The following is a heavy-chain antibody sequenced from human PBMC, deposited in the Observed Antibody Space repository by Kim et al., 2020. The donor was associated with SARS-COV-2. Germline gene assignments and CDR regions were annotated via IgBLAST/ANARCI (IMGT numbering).Heavy chain of an antibody. Sequence: VKGRLTISRDNGQNLVYLQMNSLTAEDTAVYYCARGRRYSTSARADYFDYWGQGTLVTVSS. CDR3: ARGRRYSTSARADYFDY. D-gene: IGHD5-18*01. V-gene: IGHV3-48*03. J-gene: IGHJ4*02.